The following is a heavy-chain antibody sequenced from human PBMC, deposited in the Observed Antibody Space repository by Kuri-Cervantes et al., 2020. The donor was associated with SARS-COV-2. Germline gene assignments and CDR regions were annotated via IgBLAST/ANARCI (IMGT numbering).Heavy chain of an antibody. CDR2: IETDGATT. D-gene: IGHD3-10*01. CDR3: ARSVGYNWFDP. V-gene: IGHV3-74*01. CDR1: GFSLSMSW. Sequence: GESLKISCAASGFSLSMSWMQWVRQAPGRGLEWVSLIETDGATTKFADSVKGRFTMSKDNAKNILYLQMNSLRAEDTAVYFCARSVGYNWFDPWGQGTLVTVSS. J-gene: IGHJ5*02.